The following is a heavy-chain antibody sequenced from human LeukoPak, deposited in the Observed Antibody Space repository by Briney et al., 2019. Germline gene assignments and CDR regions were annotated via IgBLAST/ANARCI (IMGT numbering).Heavy chain of an antibody. Sequence: KSGGSLRLSCVASGFTVSSYTTNWVRQAPGKGLEWVSSISSSANYIYYADSVKGRFTISRDNAKNSLYLQMNSLRGEDTAVYYCARDFWSGYSCDYWGQGTLVTVSS. D-gene: IGHD3-3*01. J-gene: IGHJ4*02. CDR3: ARDFWSGYSCDY. CDR2: ISSSANYI. CDR1: GFTVSSYT. V-gene: IGHV3-21*01.